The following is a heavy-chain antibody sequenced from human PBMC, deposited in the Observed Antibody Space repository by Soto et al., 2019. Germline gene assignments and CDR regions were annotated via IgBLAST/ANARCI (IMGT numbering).Heavy chain of an antibody. CDR3: AKDISRYGTNWFDP. J-gene: IGHJ5*02. D-gene: IGHD1-7*01. Sequence: EVQLVESGGVVVQPGGSLRLSCEASGFTFDDYAMHWVRQAPGKGLEWVSLISWDGGSTYYADSVKGRFTISRDNSKNSLYLQMNSLRAEDTALYYCAKDISRYGTNWFDPWGQGTLVTVSS. V-gene: IGHV3-43D*04. CDR1: GFTFDDYA. CDR2: ISWDGGST.